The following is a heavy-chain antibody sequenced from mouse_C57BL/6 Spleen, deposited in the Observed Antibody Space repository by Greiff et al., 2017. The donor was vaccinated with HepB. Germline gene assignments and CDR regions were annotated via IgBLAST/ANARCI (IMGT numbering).Heavy chain of an antibody. D-gene: IGHD1-1*01. CDR3: TSSRLLLRYPYYAMDY. Sequence: QVQLQQSGAELVRPGASVTLSCKASGYTFTDYEMHWVKQTPVQGLEWIGAIDPETGGTAYNQKFKGKAILTADKSSSTAYMELRSLTSEDSAVYYCTSSRLLLRYPYYAMDYWGQGTSVTVSS. CDR1: GYTFTDYE. J-gene: IGHJ4*01. CDR2: IDPETGGT. V-gene: IGHV1-15*01.